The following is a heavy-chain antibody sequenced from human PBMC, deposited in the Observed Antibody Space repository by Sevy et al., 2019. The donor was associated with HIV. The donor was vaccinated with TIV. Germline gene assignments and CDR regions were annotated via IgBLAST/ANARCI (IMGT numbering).Heavy chain of an antibody. CDR1: GFSFSDYN. CDR3: ARDKTILEGRYGMDV. D-gene: IGHD3-3*01. Sequence: GESLKISCAASGFSFSDYNMNWVRQAPGKGLEWVSLISSGSGYIYYADSMKGGFTISRDNAKISLYVQLNSLRAEDTAVYYCARDKTILEGRYGMDVWGQGTTVTVSS. CDR2: ISSGSGYI. V-gene: IGHV3-21*01. J-gene: IGHJ6*02.